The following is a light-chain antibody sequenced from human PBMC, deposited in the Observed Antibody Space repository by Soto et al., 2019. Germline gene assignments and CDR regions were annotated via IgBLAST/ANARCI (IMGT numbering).Light chain of an antibody. CDR2: RTN. J-gene: IGLJ2*01. V-gene: IGLV1-44*01. CDR1: GSNIGTNT. Sequence: QAVVTQPPSTSGTPGQRIPISCSGSGSNIGTNTVTWYRQLPGTAPKLLIYRTNQRPSGVPDRFSGSKSGTSASLAISGLQSEDEADYYCAAWDDSLHGVVFGGGTKVTVL. CDR3: AAWDDSLHGVV.